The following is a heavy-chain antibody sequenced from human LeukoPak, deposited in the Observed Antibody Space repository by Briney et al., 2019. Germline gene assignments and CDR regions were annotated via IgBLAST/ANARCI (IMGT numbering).Heavy chain of an antibody. V-gene: IGHV1-46*01. CDR2: INPSGGST. Sequence: GASVKVSCKASGYTFTSFGISWVRQAPGQGLEWMGIINPSGGSTSYAQKFQGRVTMTRDTSTSTVYMELSSLRSEDTAVYYCARDDYGFDYWGQGTLVTVSS. J-gene: IGHJ4*02. D-gene: IGHD4-17*01. CDR3: ARDDYGFDY. CDR1: GYTFTSFG.